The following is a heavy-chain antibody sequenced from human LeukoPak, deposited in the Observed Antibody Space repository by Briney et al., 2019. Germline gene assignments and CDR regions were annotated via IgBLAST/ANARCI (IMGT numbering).Heavy chain of an antibody. V-gene: IGHV3-23*01. Sequence: GGSLRLSCAASGFTFSSYAMSWVRQAPGKGLEWVSAISGSGGSTYYADSVKGRFTISRDNSKNTLYLQMNSLRAEDTAVYYCAKVEFTLWSGESHPSPAFDYWGQGTLVTVSS. CDR2: ISGSGGST. CDR3: AKVEFTLWSGESHPSPAFDY. J-gene: IGHJ4*02. D-gene: IGHD3-10*01. CDR1: GFTFSSYA.